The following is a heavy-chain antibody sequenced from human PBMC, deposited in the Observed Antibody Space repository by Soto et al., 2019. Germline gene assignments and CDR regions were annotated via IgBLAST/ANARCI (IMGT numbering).Heavy chain of an antibody. Sequence: SETLSLTCAVYGGSFSGYYWSWIRQPPGKGLEWIGEINHSGSTNYNPSLKSRVTISVDTSKNQFSLKLSCVTAADTAVYYCARGPQRYSSSWYRRDYYYGMDVWGQGTTVTVSS. J-gene: IGHJ6*02. CDR2: INHSGST. CDR3: ARGPQRYSSSWYRRDYYYGMDV. CDR1: GGSFSGYY. D-gene: IGHD6-13*01. V-gene: IGHV4-34*01.